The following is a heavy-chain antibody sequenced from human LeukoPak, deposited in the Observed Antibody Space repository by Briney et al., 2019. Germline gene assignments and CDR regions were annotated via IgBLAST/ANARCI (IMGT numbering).Heavy chain of an antibody. V-gene: IGHV3-33*06. CDR1: GFTFSSYG. CDR3: AKRIGGVNSFDH. D-gene: IGHD3-16*01. J-gene: IGHJ4*02. CDR2: IWYDGSNT. Sequence: GGSLRLSCAASGFTFSSYGMHWVRQAPGKGLEWVAMIWYDGSNTYYADSVKGRFTISRDNSKNTLYLQMNSLRAEDTAVYYCAKRIGGVNSFDHWGQGTLVTVSS.